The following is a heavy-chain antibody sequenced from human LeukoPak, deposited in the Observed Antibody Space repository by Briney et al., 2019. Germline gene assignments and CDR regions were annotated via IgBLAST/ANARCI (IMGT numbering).Heavy chain of an antibody. J-gene: IGHJ4*02. CDR3: ARRHDCSSTSCLLAAFVY. D-gene: IGHD2-2*01. V-gene: IGHV4-39*01. CDR2: FYYSGST. Sequence: NPSETLSLTCTVSGGSISSSSYYWGWIRQPPGKGLEWIGSFYYSGSTYYNPSLKSRVTISVDRSKNQFSLKLSSVTAADTAVYYCARRHDCSSTSCLLAAFVYWGQGTLVTVSS. CDR1: GGSISSSSYY.